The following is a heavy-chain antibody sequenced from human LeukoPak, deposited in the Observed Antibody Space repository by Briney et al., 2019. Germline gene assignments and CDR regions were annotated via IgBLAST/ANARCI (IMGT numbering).Heavy chain of an antibody. CDR2: INHSGYT. D-gene: IGHD4-17*01. J-gene: IGHJ4*02. V-gene: IGHV4-34*01. CDR1: GGSFSSYY. CDR3: ARCCLQRDGDNGGGDY. Sequence: SETLSLTCAVFGGSFSSYYWSWIRQPPGKGLEWIGDINHSGYTSYNPSLKSRVTLSVDTSKHQFSLNLTSATAADTAVYYCARCCLQRDGDNGGGDYWGQGTLVTVSS.